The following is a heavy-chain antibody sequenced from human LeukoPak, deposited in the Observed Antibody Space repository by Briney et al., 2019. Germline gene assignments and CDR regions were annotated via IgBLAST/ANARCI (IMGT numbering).Heavy chain of an antibody. V-gene: IGHV3-66*01. CDR2: IYSGGST. CDR3: ARDWQWLGFDY. J-gene: IGHJ4*02. CDR1: GFTVSSNY. D-gene: IGHD6-19*01. Sequence: GGSLRLSCAASGFTVSSNYMSWVRQAPGKGLEWVSVIYSGGSTYYADSVKGRFTISRDNAKNSLYLQMNSLRAEDTAVYYCARDWQWLGFDYWGQGTLVTVSS.